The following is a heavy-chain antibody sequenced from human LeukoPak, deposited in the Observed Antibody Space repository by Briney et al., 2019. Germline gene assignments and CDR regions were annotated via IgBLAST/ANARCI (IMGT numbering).Heavy chain of an antibody. CDR2: IIPIFGTA. D-gene: IGHD5-18*01. J-gene: IGHJ4*02. Sequence: SVKVSCKASGYTFTSYGISWVRQAPGQGLEWMGGIIPIFGTANYAQKFQGRVTITADESTSTAYMELSSLRSEDTAVYYCARSPDGYSYGSLDYWGQGTLVTVSS. CDR3: ARSPDGYSYGSLDY. CDR1: GYTFTSYG. V-gene: IGHV1-69*13.